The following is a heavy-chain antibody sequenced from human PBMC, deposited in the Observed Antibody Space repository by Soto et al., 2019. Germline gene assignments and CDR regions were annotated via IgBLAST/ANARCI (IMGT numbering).Heavy chain of an antibody. CDR1: GGTFSSYA. Sequence: SVKVSCKASGGTFSSYAISWVRQAPGQGLEWMGGIIPIFGTANYAQKFQGRVTITADESTSTAYMELSSLRSEDTAVYYCAREDIVVVVAAPFYYGMDIWGQGTTVTVSS. D-gene: IGHD2-15*01. CDR3: AREDIVVVVAAPFYYGMDI. V-gene: IGHV1-69*13. J-gene: IGHJ6*02. CDR2: IIPIFGTA.